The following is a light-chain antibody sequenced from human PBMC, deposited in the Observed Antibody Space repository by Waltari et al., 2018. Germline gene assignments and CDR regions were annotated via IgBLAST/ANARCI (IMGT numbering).Light chain of an antibody. J-gene: IGKJ4*01. V-gene: IGKV3-15*01. CDR3: QQYNNWPLT. CDR2: RAS. Sequence: EIVMTLSPATLSLSPGERATLSCRASQSVTNNLAWYQQKPGQAPRLLIYRASTRATSIPARISGSGSGTEFTLTISSLQSEDFAFYYCQQYNNWPLTFGGGTKVEIK. CDR1: QSVTNN.